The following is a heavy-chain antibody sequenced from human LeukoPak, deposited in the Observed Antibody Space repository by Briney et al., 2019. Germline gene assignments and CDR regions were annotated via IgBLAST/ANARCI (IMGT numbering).Heavy chain of an antibody. J-gene: IGHJ4*02. CDR3: AKDSYDFWSGKRASAPDY. CDR2: ISGSGGST. V-gene: IGHV3-23*01. D-gene: IGHD3-3*01. Sequence: GGSLRLSCAASGFTFGSYAMYWVRQAPGKGLEWVSGISGSGGSTFYADSVKGRFTISRDNSENTVYLQMNSLRAEDTAVYYCAKDSYDFWSGKRASAPDYWGQGTLVTVSS. CDR1: GFTFGSYA.